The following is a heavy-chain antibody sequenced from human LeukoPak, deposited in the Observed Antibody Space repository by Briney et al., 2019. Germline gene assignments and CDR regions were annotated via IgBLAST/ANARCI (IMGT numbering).Heavy chain of an antibody. CDR1: GFMFGTYW. CDR3: ARAAYCGGDCYLTGFDY. CDR2: INQDGREK. Sequence: GGSLRLSCAASGFMFGTYWMTWVRQAPGKGLQWVANINQDGREKYSVDSVKGRFTISRDNSKNTLYLQMNSLRAEDTAVYYCARAAYCGGDCYLTGFDYWGQGTLVTVSS. D-gene: IGHD2-21*02. V-gene: IGHV3-7*01. J-gene: IGHJ4*02.